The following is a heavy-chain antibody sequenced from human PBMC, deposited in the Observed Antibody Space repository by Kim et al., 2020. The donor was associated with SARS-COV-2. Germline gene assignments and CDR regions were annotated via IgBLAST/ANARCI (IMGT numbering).Heavy chain of an antibody. J-gene: IGHJ2*01. CDR2: ISYDGSNK. CDR1: GFTFSGYG. D-gene: IGHD1-1*01. CDR3: AKTWTDWYFDL. Sequence: GGSLRLSCAASGFTFSGYGMHWVRQAPGKGLEWVAVISYDGSNKYYADSVKDRFTISRDSSKNTLYLQMNSLRAEDTAVYYCAKTWTDWYFDLWGRGTLVTVSS. V-gene: IGHV3-30*18.